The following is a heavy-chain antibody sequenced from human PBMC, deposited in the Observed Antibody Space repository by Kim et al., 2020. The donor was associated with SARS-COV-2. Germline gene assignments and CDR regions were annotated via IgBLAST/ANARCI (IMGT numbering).Heavy chain of an antibody. J-gene: IGHJ4*02. CDR2: ISGSGGST. V-gene: IGHV3-23*01. D-gene: IGHD6-19*01. CDR3: AKDQYSSGWYGGWFHY. CDR1: GFTFSSYA. Sequence: GGSLRLSCAASGFTFSSYAMSWVRQAPGKGLEWVSAISGSGGSTYYADSVKGRFTISRDNSKNTLYLQMNSLRAEDTAVYYCAKDQYSSGWYGGWFHYWGQGTLVTVSS.